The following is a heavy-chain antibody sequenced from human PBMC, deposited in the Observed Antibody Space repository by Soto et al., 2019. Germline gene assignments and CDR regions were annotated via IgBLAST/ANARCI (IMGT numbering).Heavy chain of an antibody. D-gene: IGHD2-21*01. CDR2: ISGYKNNT. V-gene: IGHV1-18*01. CDR3: ARDGPTIVAKDAFDI. J-gene: IGHJ3*02. CDR1: GYTFTTYG. Sequence: QGQLVQSGVEVKKPGASVKVSCKASGYTFTTYGISWVRQAPGQGLEWMGWISGYKNNTDYAQKFQGRGTMTTDTSTTTVYMDLGSLRSDDTAMYYCARDGPTIVAKDAFDIWGQGTMVTVSS.